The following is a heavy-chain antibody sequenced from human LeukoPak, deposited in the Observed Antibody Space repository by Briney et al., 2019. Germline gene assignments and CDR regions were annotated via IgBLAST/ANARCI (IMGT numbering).Heavy chain of an antibody. D-gene: IGHD3-22*01. CDR1: GGSFSGYY. CDR2: INHSGST. CDR3: ARSILRYYFDSSGYYPYYFDY. V-gene: IGHV4-34*01. J-gene: IGHJ4*02. Sequence: PSETLSLTCAVYGGSFSGYYWSWIRQPPGKGLEWIGEINHSGSTNYNPSLKSRVTMSVDTSKNQLSLKLSSVTAADTAVYYCARSILRYYFDSSGYYPYYFDYWGQGMLVTVSS.